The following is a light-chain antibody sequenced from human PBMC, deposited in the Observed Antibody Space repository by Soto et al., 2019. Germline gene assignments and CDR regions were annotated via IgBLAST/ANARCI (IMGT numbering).Light chain of an antibody. J-gene: IGKJ5*01. V-gene: IGKV1-17*01. CDR1: QGIRNY. CDR2: AAS. Sequence: DIQMTQSPSSLSASVGGSGTITCRASQGIRNYLGWYQQKPGKAPKRLIHAASNLQSGVPSRFSGSASGTEFTLTISSLQPEDFATYYCLQYNDYPFTFGQGTRLEI. CDR3: LQYNDYPFT.